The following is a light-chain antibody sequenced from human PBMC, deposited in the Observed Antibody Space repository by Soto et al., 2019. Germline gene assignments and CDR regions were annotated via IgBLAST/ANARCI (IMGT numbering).Light chain of an antibody. CDR1: SSDIGGYNY. CDR3: CSYAAISVV. J-gene: IGLJ2*01. CDR2: DVT. Sequence: QSVLTQPRSVSGSPGQSVTISCTGTSSDIGGYNYVSWYQHHPGKAPKLMIYDVTKRPSGVPDRFSGSKSGNTASLTISGLQPEDEADYYCCSYAAISVVFGGGTKLTVL. V-gene: IGLV2-11*01.